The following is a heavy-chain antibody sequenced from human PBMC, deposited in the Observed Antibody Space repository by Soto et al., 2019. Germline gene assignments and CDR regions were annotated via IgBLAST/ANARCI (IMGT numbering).Heavy chain of an antibody. V-gene: IGHV3-23*01. CDR3: AKGARSSQYYFDY. Sequence: EVQLLESGGGLVQPGGSLRLSCAASGFAFSTYTVSWVRQAPGKGLEWVAAITGSSDYTSYADSVKGRLIISRDNSKNTLYLQLNSLRVGDTAVYYCAKGARSSQYYFDYWGQGTLVTVSS. J-gene: IGHJ4*02. CDR2: ITGSSDYT. CDR1: GFAFSTYT.